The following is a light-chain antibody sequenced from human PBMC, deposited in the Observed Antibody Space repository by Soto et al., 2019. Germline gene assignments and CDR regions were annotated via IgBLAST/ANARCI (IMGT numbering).Light chain of an antibody. Sequence: DIQMTQSPSTLSASVGDRVTITCWASQSISSWLAWYQQKPGKAPKLLIYDASSLESGVPSRFSGSGSGTEFTLTISSLQPDDFATYYCQQYGTFGQGTKVDIK. CDR3: QQYGT. V-gene: IGKV1-5*01. J-gene: IGKJ1*01. CDR2: DAS. CDR1: QSISSW.